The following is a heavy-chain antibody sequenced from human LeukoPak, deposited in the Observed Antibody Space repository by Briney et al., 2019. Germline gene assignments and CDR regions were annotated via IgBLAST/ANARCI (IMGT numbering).Heavy chain of an antibody. CDR1: GCTFTSYG. D-gene: IGHD6-6*01. CDR2: INAGNGNT. Sequence: ASVKDSCKASGCTFTSYGTSWVRQAPGQRLEWMGWINAGNGNTKYSQKFQGRVTITRDTSASTAYMELRSLRSDDTAVYYCARVRPDVGAFDIWGQGTMVTVSS. J-gene: IGHJ3*02. CDR3: ARVRPDVGAFDI. V-gene: IGHV1-18*01.